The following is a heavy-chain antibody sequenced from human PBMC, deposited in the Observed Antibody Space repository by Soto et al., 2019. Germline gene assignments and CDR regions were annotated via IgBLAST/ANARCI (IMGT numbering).Heavy chain of an antibody. V-gene: IGHV1-69*01. CDR2: VVPILETT. J-gene: IGHJ6*03. D-gene: IGHD4-4*01. CDR3: SQDVGRDGYSWPSLYFAMDV. Sequence: QVQLVQSGAEVKKPGSSVNVSCKASGGTFSSYAISWLRQAPGQGPEWMGGVVPILETTIYAQKFLGRMTITSDESTTTVYMELRGLTSEDTAVYNCSQDVGRDGYSWPSLYFAMDVRCTWTTVTLSS. CDR1: GGTFSSYA.